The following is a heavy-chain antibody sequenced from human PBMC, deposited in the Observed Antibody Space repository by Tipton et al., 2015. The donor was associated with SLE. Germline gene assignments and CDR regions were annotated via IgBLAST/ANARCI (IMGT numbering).Heavy chain of an antibody. J-gene: IGHJ4*02. CDR2: ISYSGST. V-gene: IGHV4-61*05. CDR1: GGSISGRSYY. CDR3: ARQLGWGDPFAFDY. Sequence: TLSLTCTVSGGSISGRSYYWAWVRQTPGKELEWIGYISYSGSTRYNPSLESRLTISLDTSKNHFSLKLSSVTAADTAIYYCARQLGWGDPFAFDYWGQGTLVTVSS. D-gene: IGHD2-21*02.